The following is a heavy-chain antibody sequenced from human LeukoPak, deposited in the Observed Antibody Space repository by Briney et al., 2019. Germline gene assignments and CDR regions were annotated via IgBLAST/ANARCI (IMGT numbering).Heavy chain of an antibody. J-gene: IGHJ5*02. V-gene: IGHV4-30-2*01. Sequence: PSETLSLTCAVSGGSISSGGYSWSWIRQPPGKGLEWIGYIYHSGSTYYNPSLKSRVTISVDRSENQFSLKLSSVTAADTAVYYCARGSGGRVGAAWFDPWGQGTLVTVSS. CDR2: IYHSGST. D-gene: IGHD1-26*01. CDR1: GGSISSGGYS. CDR3: ARGSGGRVGAAWFDP.